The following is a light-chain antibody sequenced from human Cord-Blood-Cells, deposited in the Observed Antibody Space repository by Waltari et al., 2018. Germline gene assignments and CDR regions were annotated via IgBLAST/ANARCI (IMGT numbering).Light chain of an antibody. CDR2: AAS. CDR3: QQSYSTLYT. V-gene: IGKV1-39*01. Sequence: DIQMTQSPSSLPASVGDRVTITCRASQSSSSYLNWYQQKPGKAPKLLIYAASSLQSGVPSRFSGSGSGTDFTLTISSLQPEDFATYYCQQSYSTLYTFGQGTKLEIK. CDR1: QSSSSY. J-gene: IGKJ2*01.